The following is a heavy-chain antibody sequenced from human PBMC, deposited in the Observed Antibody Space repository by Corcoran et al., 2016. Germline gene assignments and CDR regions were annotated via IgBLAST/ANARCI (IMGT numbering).Heavy chain of an antibody. V-gene: IGHV4-39*07. J-gene: IGHJ4*02. Sequence: QLQLQESGPGLVKPSETLSLTCTVSGGSISSSSYYWGWIRQPPGKGLEWIGSIYYSGSTYYNPSLKSLVTISVDTSKNQFSLKLSSVTAADTAVYYCARVGILTVYFDYWGQGTLVTVSS. CDR2: IYYSGST. D-gene: IGHD3-9*01. CDR1: GGSISSSSYY. CDR3: ARVGILTVYFDY.